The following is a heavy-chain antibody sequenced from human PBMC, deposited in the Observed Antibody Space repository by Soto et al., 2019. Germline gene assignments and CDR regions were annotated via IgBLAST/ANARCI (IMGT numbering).Heavy chain of an antibody. CDR2: MNPNSGNT. CDR1: GYTFTSYD. J-gene: IGHJ6*02. CDR3: ARGLYCISTSCPRPYYNFGMDV. Sequence: QVQLVQSGAEVKKPGASVKVSCKASGYTFTSYDINWVRQATGQGLEWMGWMNPNSGNTGYAQKFQGRVTMTRSTSINTAYMELSSLSSEDTAVYYCARGLYCISTSCPRPYYNFGMDVWGQGTTVTVSS. D-gene: IGHD2-2*01. V-gene: IGHV1-8*01.